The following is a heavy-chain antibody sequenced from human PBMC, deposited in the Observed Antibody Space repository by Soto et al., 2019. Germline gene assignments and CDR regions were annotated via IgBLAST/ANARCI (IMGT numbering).Heavy chain of an antibody. Sequence: PGGSLRLSCSASGFTFSSYAMHWVRQAPGKGLEYVSTISSNGGSTYYADSVKGRFTISRDNSKNTLYLQMSSLRAEDTAVYYCVKSRPYGDFSFDYWGLGTLVTVSS. CDR3: VKSRPYGDFSFDY. D-gene: IGHD4-17*01. V-gene: IGHV3-64D*06. CDR2: ISSNGGST. J-gene: IGHJ4*02. CDR1: GFTFSSYA.